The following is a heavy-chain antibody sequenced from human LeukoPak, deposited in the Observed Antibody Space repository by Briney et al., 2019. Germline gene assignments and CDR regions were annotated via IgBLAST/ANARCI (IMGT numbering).Heavy chain of an antibody. V-gene: IGHV4-59*02. J-gene: IGHJ4*02. CDR2: IYYSGST. Sequence: SETLSLTCSVSGGSVSSSFWSWIRQPPGKGLEWIGYIYYSGSTNYNPSLKSRVTISVDTSKNQFSLKLSSVTAADTAVYYCARLAKYYYDSSGYFAYWGQGTLVTVSS. CDR1: GGSVSSSF. CDR3: ARLAKYYYDSSGYFAY. D-gene: IGHD3-22*01.